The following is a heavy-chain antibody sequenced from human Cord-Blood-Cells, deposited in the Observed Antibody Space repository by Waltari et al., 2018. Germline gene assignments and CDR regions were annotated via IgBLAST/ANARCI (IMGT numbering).Heavy chain of an antibody. D-gene: IGHD6-6*01. Sequence: QVQLVQSGAAVKKPGASVKISCKASGYTFPGYYMPRVRPAPGQGLEWMGWINPNRGGTNYAQKFQGRVTMTRDTSISTAYMELSRLRSDDTAVYYCARVQYSSSANDAFDIWGQGTMVTVSS. CDR1: GYTFPGYY. V-gene: IGHV1-2*02. CDR3: ARVQYSSSANDAFDI. J-gene: IGHJ3*02. CDR2: INPNRGGT.